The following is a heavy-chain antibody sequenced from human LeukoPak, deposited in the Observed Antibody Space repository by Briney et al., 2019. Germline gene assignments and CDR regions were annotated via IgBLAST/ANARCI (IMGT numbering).Heavy chain of an antibody. Sequence: GGSLRLSCAASGFTFSSYAMHWVRQAPGKGLEWVAVISYDGSNKYYADSVKGRFTISRDNSKNTLYLQMNSLRAEDTAVYYCARDLGGSYQKDYFDYWGQGTLVTVSS. CDR1: GFTFSSYA. J-gene: IGHJ4*02. CDR2: ISYDGSNK. CDR3: ARDLGGSYQKDYFDY. D-gene: IGHD1-26*01. V-gene: IGHV3-30*04.